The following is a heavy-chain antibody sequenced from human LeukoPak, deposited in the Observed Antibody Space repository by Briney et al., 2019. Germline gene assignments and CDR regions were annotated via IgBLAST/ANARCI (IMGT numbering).Heavy chain of an antibody. D-gene: IGHD3-22*01. CDR1: GYTFTVYY. V-gene: IGHV1-2*02. CDR3: ARDGVGYYDSSGYYYFQH. CDR2: TILNSGGT. Sequence: ASVKVSCKASGYTFTVYYMHWVRQAPGQGLEWMGGTILNSGGTNYAQKYQGRVTMTRDTSISTAYMELSRLRSDDTAVYYCARDGVGYYDSSGYYYFQHWGQGTLVTVSS. J-gene: IGHJ1*01.